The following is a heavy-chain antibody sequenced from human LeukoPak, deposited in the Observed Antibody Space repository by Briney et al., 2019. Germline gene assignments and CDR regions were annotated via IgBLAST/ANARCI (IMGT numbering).Heavy chain of an antibody. CDR3: ARDFTVAGTGWFDP. CDR1: GGSFTGHY. D-gene: IGHD6-19*01. V-gene: IGHV4-59*11. Sequence: SETLSLTCAVSGGSFTGHYWSWIRQPPGKGLEWIGYISYSGSTNYNPSLKSRVTISVDTSKNQFSLKLRSVTAADTAVYYCARDFTVAGTGWFDPWGQGTLVTVSS. CDR2: ISYSGST. J-gene: IGHJ5*02.